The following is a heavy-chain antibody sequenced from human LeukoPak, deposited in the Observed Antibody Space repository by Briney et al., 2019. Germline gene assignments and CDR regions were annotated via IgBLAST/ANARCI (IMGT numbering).Heavy chain of an antibody. CDR1: GYTFTGYD. J-gene: IGHJ4*02. V-gene: IGHV1-8*01. Sequence: ASVRASCKASGYTFTGYDINWVRQATGQGLEWMGWMNPDTGDTGYAQKFQGRVTMTRNTSIDTAYMELSGLRSEDTAVYYCTRGSLSGSSRDYWGQGTLVTVSS. CDR2: MNPDTGDT. CDR3: TRGSLSGSSRDY. D-gene: IGHD1-26*01.